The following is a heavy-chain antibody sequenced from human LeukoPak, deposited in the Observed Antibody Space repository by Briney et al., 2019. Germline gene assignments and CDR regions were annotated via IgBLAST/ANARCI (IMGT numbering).Heavy chain of an antibody. J-gene: IGHJ5*01. CDR1: GFTFSSYA. V-gene: IGHV3-23*01. Sequence: PGGSLRLSYAASGFTFSSYAMSWVRQAPGKGLEWVSALSSSGGSTYYADSVKGRFTISRDNSKKTLYLQMNSLRAEDTAVYYCAKTGTDSSGYYIDSWGQGTLVTVSS. D-gene: IGHD3-22*01. CDR2: LSSSGGST. CDR3: AKTGTDSSGYYIDS.